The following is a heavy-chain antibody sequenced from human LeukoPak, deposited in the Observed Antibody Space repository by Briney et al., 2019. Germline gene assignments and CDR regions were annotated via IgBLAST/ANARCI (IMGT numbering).Heavy chain of an antibody. CDR1: GGSIGRHY. CDR2: IYYSGTT. D-gene: IGHD3-22*01. CDR3: ARDYYDSRGEAFDI. J-gene: IGHJ3*02. Sequence: PSETLSLTCTVSGGSIGRHYWSWIRQPPGEGLEWIGYIYYSGTTSYNPSLKSRVTISVDTSKNQFSLKLSSVTAPDTAVYYCARDYYDSRGEAFDIWGLGTMVTVSS. V-gene: IGHV4-59*11.